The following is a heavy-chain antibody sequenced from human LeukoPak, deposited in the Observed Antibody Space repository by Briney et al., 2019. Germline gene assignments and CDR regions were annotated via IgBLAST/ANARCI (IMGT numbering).Heavy chain of an antibody. CDR3: AKGRPQFSSGWYSFDY. Sequence: ASVKVSCKASGYTFTSYYMHWVRQAPGQGLEWMGIINPSGGSTSYAQKFQGRVTMTRDTSTSTVYMELSSLRSEDTAVYYCAKGRPQFSSGWYSFDYWGQGTRVTVSS. CDR2: INPSGGST. CDR1: GYTFTSYY. D-gene: IGHD6-19*01. V-gene: IGHV1-46*01. J-gene: IGHJ4*02.